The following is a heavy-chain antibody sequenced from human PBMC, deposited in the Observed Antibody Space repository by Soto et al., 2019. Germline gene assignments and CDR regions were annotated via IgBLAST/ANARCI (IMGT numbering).Heavy chain of an antibody. Sequence: EGSLRLSFAASGFNFSSYAMSWVRQAPGKGLEWVSAISGSGCSTYYADSVKGRFTMSRDNSKNTLYLQMNSLRAEDTAVYYCAKEALRQQLVQYWGQGTLVTVSS. V-gene: IGHV3-23*01. CDR2: ISGSGCST. D-gene: IGHD6-13*01. J-gene: IGHJ4*02. CDR1: GFNFSSYA. CDR3: AKEALRQQLVQY.